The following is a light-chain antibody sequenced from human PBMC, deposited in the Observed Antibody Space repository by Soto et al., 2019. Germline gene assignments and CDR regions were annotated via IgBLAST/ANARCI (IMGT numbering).Light chain of an antibody. CDR3: CSYAGSSTYV. V-gene: IGLV2-23*02. Sequence: QSALTQPASVSGSPGQSIAISCTGTSSDVGNYNLVSWYQQHPGKAPKLIIYEVTKRPSGFSNRFSASKSGNTASLTISGLQAADDADYYCCSYAGSSTYVFGTGTKLTVL. J-gene: IGLJ1*01. CDR1: SSDVGNYNL. CDR2: EVT.